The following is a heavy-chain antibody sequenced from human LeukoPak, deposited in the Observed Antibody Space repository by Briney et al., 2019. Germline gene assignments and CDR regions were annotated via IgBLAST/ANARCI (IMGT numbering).Heavy chain of an antibody. CDR1: GASMSSGDYW. CDR2: VYRSGNS. CDR3: ARQIGRDLWAFDY. J-gene: IGHJ4*02. V-gene: IGHV4-39*01. Sequence: PSETLSLTCTVSGASMSSGDYWWAWMRQPPGKGLEWIGSVYRSGNSLYNPSLKSRVTVAPDTSRSQFSLKLTPVTAADTAIYYCARQIGRDLWAFDYWGQGTLVSVSS. D-gene: IGHD3-16*01.